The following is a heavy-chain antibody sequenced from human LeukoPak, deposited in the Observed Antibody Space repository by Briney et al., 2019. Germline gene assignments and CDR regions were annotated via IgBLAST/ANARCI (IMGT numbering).Heavy chain of an antibody. Sequence: SETLSLTCTVSGGSISSSSYYWGWIRQPPGKGLEWIGSIYYSGSTYYNPSLKSRVTISVDTSKNQFSLKLSSVTAADTSVYYCARRTDYYDSSGYYYNFDYWGQGTLVTVSS. V-gene: IGHV4-39*01. J-gene: IGHJ4*02. CDR3: ARRTDYYDSSGYYYNFDY. D-gene: IGHD3-22*01. CDR1: GGSISSSSYY. CDR2: IYYSGST.